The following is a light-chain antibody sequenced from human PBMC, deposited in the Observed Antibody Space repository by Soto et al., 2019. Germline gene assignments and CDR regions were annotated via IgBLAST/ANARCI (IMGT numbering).Light chain of an antibody. CDR3: QQSYTTPTWT. V-gene: IGKV1-39*01. CDR2: AAS. CDR1: QRMSSY. Sequence: DIQMTQSPSSLSASVGDRVTITCRASQRMSSYLNWYQQKPGKAPKLLIYAASSLQSRVPSRFRGSGSETHFSLTISSLQPEDFETYYCQQSYTTPTWTFGQGTKVDMK. J-gene: IGKJ1*01.